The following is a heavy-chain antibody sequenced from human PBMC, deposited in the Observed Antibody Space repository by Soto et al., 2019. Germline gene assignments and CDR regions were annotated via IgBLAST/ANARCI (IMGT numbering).Heavy chain of an antibody. D-gene: IGHD3-22*01. CDR3: ARLFETYYYDSSGYYHFGGDY. J-gene: IGHJ4*02. CDR1: GYSFTSYW. CDR2: IYPGDSDT. Sequence: GESLKISCKGSGYSFTSYWIGWVRQMPGKGLEWMGIIYPGDSDTRYSPSFQGQVTISADKSISTAYLQWSSLKASDTAMYYCARLFETYYYDSSGYYHFGGDYWGQGTLVTVSS. V-gene: IGHV5-51*01.